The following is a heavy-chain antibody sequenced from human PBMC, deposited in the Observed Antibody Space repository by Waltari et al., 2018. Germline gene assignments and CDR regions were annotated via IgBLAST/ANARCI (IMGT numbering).Heavy chain of an antibody. V-gene: IGHV5-51*01. J-gene: IGHJ4*02. CDR1: GYSFTTYW. CDR2: IDPGEAET. CDR3: ARAPTGTSSPYYFDY. Sequence: EVQLVQSGVEVRKPGQSLKISCKGSGYSFTTYWIGWVRQMPGKGLEWMVIIDPGEAETRDSPSFQGQVTISADNSISTAYLQWSSLKASDTAMYFCARAPTGTSSPYYFDYWGQGTLVTVSS. D-gene: IGHD1-1*01.